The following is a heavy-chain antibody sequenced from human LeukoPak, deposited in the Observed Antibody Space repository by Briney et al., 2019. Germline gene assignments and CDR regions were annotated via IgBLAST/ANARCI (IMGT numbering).Heavy chain of an antibody. D-gene: IGHD5-18*01. Sequence: SETLSLTCTVSGGSINSYYWSWIRQPPGKGLEWIGNIYYSGSTNYNPSLKSRVTISVDTSKNQFSLKLSSVTAADTAVYYCARVDTAMVIPSAFDIWGQGTMVTVSS. V-gene: IGHV4-59*08. CDR1: GGSINSYY. CDR3: ARVDTAMVIPSAFDI. CDR2: IYYSGST. J-gene: IGHJ3*02.